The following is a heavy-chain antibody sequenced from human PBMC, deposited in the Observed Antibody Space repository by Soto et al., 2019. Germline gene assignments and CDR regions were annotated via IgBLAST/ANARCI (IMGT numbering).Heavy chain of an antibody. Sequence: QLQLQESGPGLVKPSETLSLTCNVSGVSISDTSYYWGWIRQPPGKGLEWIGTIYFNGNTFYNPSLKSRLTISVDTSKNQFSMRLTSVTAADTAADYCARKGSYWGQGTLVAVSS. CDR3: ARKGSY. CDR1: GVSISDTSYY. J-gene: IGHJ4*02. V-gene: IGHV4-39*01. CDR2: IYFNGNT.